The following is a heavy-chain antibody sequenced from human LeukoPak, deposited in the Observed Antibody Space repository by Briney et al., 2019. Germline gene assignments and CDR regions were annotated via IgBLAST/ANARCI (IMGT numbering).Heavy chain of an antibody. D-gene: IGHD3-3*01. J-gene: IGHJ4*02. V-gene: IGHV3-48*01. CDR1: GFTFRSYS. CDR3: ARTPYYDFWSGYYTGGDY. Sequence: GGSLRLSCAASGFTFRSYSMNWVRQAPGKGLEWVSYISGSSSTIYYADSVKGRFTISRDNAKNSLYLQMNSLRAEDTAVYYCARTPYYDFWSGYYTGGDYWGQGTLVTVSS. CDR2: ISGSSSTI.